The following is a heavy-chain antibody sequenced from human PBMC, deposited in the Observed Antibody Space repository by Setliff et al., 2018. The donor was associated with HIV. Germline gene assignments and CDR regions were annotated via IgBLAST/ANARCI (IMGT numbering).Heavy chain of an antibody. Sequence: PGGSLRLSCAASGFTFSSYAMHWVRQAPGKGLEWVAVISYDGSNKYYADSVKGRFTISRDNARNSLYLQMNSLRAEDTAVYYCVGGSGWLPDYWGQGTLVTVAS. CDR1: GFTFSSYA. J-gene: IGHJ4*02. D-gene: IGHD3-3*01. CDR2: ISYDGSNK. V-gene: IGHV3-30*04. CDR3: VGGSGWLPDY.